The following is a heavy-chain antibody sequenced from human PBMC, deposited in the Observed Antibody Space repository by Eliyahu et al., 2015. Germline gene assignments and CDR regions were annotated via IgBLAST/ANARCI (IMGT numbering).Heavy chain of an antibody. V-gene: IGHV3-33*01. D-gene: IGHD3-10*01. CDR1: GXXXSTYG. CDR2: IYNDGSNK. CDR3: ARWDGSGTNYLDY. Sequence: QVQLVXSGGGVIQPGRSLRXSCAXSGXXXSTYGMXWVRQAPGKGLEWVAAIYNDGSNKXYGEXVKGRFIISRDNSDNMLYLEMNNLRVEDTAVYYCARWDGSGTNYLDYWGQGTLVTVSS. J-gene: IGHJ4*02.